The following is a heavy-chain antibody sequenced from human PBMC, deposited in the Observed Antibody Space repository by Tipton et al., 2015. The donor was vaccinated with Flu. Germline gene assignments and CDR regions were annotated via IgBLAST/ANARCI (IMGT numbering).Heavy chain of an antibody. Sequence: TLSLTCAVSGDSITRGSYYWNWIRQPAGKGLEWIGRVYTNKNTNYKPSLESRVTISIDKSKNQFSLKLKSVTAADTAVYYCARGPYCTSVTCPNWFGPWGQGALVTVSS. D-gene: IGHD2-8*01. J-gene: IGHJ5*02. CDR3: ARGPYCTSVTCPNWFGP. CDR1: GDSITRGSYY. CDR2: VYTNKNT. V-gene: IGHV4-61*02.